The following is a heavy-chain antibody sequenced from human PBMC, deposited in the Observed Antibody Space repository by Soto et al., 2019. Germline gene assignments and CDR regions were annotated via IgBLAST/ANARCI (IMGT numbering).Heavy chain of an antibody. Sequence: QLQLQESGSGLVKPSQTLSLTCAVSGGSISSGGYSWSWIRQPPGKGLEWIGYIYHSGSTYYNPSLKSRVTISVDRSKNQFSLKLSSVTAADTAVYYCAIRSEYYYDSSGETMAFDYWGQGTLVTVSS. D-gene: IGHD3-22*01. V-gene: IGHV4-30-2*01. CDR2: IYHSGST. CDR3: AIRSEYYYDSSGETMAFDY. J-gene: IGHJ4*02. CDR1: GGSISSGGYS.